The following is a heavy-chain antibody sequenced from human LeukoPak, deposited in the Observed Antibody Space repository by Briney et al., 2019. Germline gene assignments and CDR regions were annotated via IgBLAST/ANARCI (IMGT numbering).Heavy chain of an antibody. CDR1: GDSISGYY. CDR2: IYYSGST. D-gene: IGHD3-22*01. J-gene: IGHJ3*02. V-gene: IGHV4-59*01. CDR3: ARSSGYLAFHI. Sequence: SETLSLTCTVSGDSISGYYWSWLRQPPGKGLEWIGYIYYSGSTNYNPSLKSRVTISVDTSKNQFSLTLSSVTAADTAVYYCARSSGYLAFHIWGQGTVVTVSS.